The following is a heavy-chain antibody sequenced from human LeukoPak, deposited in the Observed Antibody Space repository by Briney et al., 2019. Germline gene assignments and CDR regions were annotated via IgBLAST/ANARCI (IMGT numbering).Heavy chain of an antibody. D-gene: IGHD3-22*01. V-gene: IGHV1-69*04. CDR1: GGTFSSYA. CDR3: ARETGGRYYDSSGSEY. Sequence: SVKVSCKASGGTFSSYAISWVRQAPGQGLEWMGRIIPILGIANYAQKFQGRVTITADKSTSTAYMELSSLRSEDTAVYYCARETGGRYYDSSGSEYWGQGTLVTVSP. CDR2: IIPILGIA. J-gene: IGHJ4*02.